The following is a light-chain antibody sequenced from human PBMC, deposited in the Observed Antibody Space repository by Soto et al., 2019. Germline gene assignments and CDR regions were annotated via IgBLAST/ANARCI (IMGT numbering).Light chain of an antibody. CDR3: GTWDSSLSAGV. CDR1: RSNIGNNY. J-gene: IGLJ2*01. V-gene: IGLV1-51*01. CDR2: DNN. Sequence: QSVLTQPPSVSAAPGQKVTISCSGSRSNIGNNYVSWYQQLPGTAPKLLIYDNNERPSGLPDRFSGSKSGTSATLGITGLQTGDEADYYCGTWDSSLSAGVLGGGTKVTVL.